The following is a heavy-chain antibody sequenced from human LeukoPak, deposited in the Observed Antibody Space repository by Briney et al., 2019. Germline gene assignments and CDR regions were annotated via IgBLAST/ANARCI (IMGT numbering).Heavy chain of an antibody. CDR1: GFTFSSYW. D-gene: IGHD4-11*01. V-gene: IGHV3-7*01. CDR2: IKQDGSEK. Sequence: PGGSLRLSCAASGFTFSSYWMSWVRQAPGKGLEWAANIKQDGSEKYYVDSVKGRFTISRDNAKNSLYLQMNSLRAEDTTVYYCARGIGYSNPEFYYYYYMDVWGKGTTVTVSS. J-gene: IGHJ6*03. CDR3: ARGIGYSNPEFYYYYYMDV.